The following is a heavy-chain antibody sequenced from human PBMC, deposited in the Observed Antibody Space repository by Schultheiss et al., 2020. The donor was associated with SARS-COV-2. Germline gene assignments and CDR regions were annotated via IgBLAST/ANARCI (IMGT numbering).Heavy chain of an antibody. CDR3: AREGLYCSGGSCYTYYFDY. V-gene: IGHV3-30*04. CDR2: ISYDGSNK. D-gene: IGHD2-15*01. J-gene: IGHJ4*02. CDR1: GFTFGDYA. Sequence: GGSLRLSCAVSGFTFGDYAMSWFRQAPGKGLEWVAVISYDGSNKYYADSVKGRFTISRDNSKNTLYLQMNSLRAEDTAVYYCAREGLYCSGGSCYTYYFDYWGQGTLVTVSS.